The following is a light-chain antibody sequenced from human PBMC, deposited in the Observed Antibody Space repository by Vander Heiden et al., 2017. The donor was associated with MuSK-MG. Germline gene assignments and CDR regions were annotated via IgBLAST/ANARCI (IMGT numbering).Light chain of an antibody. Sequence: EIVLTQSPGTLSLSLGERATLSCRSSQSVTTNFLAWYQQRPGQAPRLLIYRASNRAAGIPDRFSGSGSGTDFTLTISRLEPEDFAVYYCQHEGSSPITFGRGTKVEIK. CDR1: QSVTTNF. J-gene: IGKJ4*01. CDR2: RAS. V-gene: IGKV3-20*01. CDR3: QHEGSSPIT.